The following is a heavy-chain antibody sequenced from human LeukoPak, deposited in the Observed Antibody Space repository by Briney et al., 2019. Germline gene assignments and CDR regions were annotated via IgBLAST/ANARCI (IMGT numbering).Heavy chain of an antibody. J-gene: IGHJ5*02. CDR2: IDHSGST. V-gene: IGHV4-34*01. D-gene: IGHD3-10*01. Sequence: PSETLPLTCAVSGGTFRGFFWSWIRQPPGKGPAWIGEIDHSGSTNYDPSLESRVTLLADTSKNQVSLTLNSVTAADTAVYYCARGLRFHIGSGNWFDLWGQGTLVTVSS. CDR1: GGTFRGFF. CDR3: ARGLRFHIGSGNWFDL.